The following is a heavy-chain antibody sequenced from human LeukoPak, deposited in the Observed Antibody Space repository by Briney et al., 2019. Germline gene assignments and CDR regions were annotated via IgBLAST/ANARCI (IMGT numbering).Heavy chain of an antibody. CDR1: GGSISNYF. J-gene: IGHJ6*03. CDR2: IYYSGST. V-gene: IGHV4-59*01. CDR3: ARDWGVSARPGYMDV. D-gene: IGHD6-6*01. Sequence: PSETLSLTCTVSGGSISNYFWSWIRQPPGKGLECIGYIYYSGSTKYNPSLKSRVTISVDTSKNQFSLRLSSVTAADTAVYYCARDWGVSARPGYMDVWGKGTTVTVSS.